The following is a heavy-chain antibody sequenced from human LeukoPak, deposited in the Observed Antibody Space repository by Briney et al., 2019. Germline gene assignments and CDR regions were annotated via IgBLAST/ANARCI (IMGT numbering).Heavy chain of an antibody. Sequence: SETLSLTCTVSGGSISSSSYYWRWIRQPPGKGLEWIGSIYYSGSTYYNPSLKSRVTISVDTSKNQFSLKLSSVTAADTAVYYCARRSSSWYPGWFDPWGQGTLVTVSS. CDR1: GGSISSSSYY. J-gene: IGHJ5*02. D-gene: IGHD6-13*01. CDR3: ARRSSSWYPGWFDP. V-gene: IGHV4-39*01. CDR2: IYYSGST.